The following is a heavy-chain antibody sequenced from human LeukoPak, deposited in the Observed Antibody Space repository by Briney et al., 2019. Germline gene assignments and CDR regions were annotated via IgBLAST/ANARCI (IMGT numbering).Heavy chain of an antibody. V-gene: IGHV4-4*07. CDR1: GGSISSYS. Sequence: SETLSLTCTVSGGSISSYSWSWIRQPAVKGLEWIGRMYTSGSTKYNPSLKSRVTISVDTSKNQFSLKLSSVTAADTAVYYCARGRRIVVVTAINWFDPWGQGTLVTVSS. CDR3: ARGRRIVVVTAINWFDP. D-gene: IGHD2-21*02. J-gene: IGHJ5*02. CDR2: MYTSGST.